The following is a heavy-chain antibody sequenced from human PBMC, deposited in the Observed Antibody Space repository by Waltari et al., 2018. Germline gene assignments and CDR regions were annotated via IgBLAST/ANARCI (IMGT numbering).Heavy chain of an antibody. D-gene: IGHD6-13*01. CDR3: AKGGIAAARALFYYYYYMDV. Sequence: EVQLLESGGGLVQPGGSLRLSCAASGLTFSSYAMSWVRQAPGKGQGWVSAISGSGGSTYYADSVKGRFTISRDNSKNTLYLQMNSLRAEDTAVYYCAKGGIAAARALFYYYYYMDVWGKGTTVTISS. CDR1: GLTFSSYA. CDR2: ISGSGGST. J-gene: IGHJ6*03. V-gene: IGHV3-23*01.